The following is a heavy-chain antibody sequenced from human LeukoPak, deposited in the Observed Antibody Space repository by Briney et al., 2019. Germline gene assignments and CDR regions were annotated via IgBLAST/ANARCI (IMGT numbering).Heavy chain of an antibody. D-gene: IGHD2-8*01. Sequence: GGSLRLSCTASGFTFDDYAMHWVRQAPGKGLEWVSGISWNSGNIGYADSVKGRFTISRDNAKNSLYLQMNSLRAEDTAVYYCACLIVPYDYWGQGTLVTVSS. J-gene: IGHJ4*02. CDR2: ISWNSGNI. CDR3: ACLIVPYDY. V-gene: IGHV3-9*01. CDR1: GFTFDDYA.